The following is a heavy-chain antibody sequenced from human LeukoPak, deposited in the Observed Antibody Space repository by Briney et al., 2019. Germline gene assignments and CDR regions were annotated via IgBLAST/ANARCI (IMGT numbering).Heavy chain of an antibody. CDR2: ISYDGSNK. CDR1: GFTFSSYA. CDR3: ATDLGNYCSSTSCSTGY. J-gene: IGHJ4*02. D-gene: IGHD2-2*01. Sequence: GRSLRLSCAASGFTFSSYAIHWVRQAPGKGLEWVAVISYDGSNKYYADSVKGRFTISRDNSKNTLYLQMNSLRAEDTAVYYCATDLGNYCSSTSCSTGYWGQGTLVTVSS. V-gene: IGHV3-30*04.